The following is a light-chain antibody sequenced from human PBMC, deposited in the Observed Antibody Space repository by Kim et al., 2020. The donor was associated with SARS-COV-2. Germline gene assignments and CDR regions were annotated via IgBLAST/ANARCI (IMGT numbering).Light chain of an antibody. J-gene: IGLJ2*01. CDR3: KSRGSSENVL. Sequence: SSELTQDPAVSVAVGQTVKITCQGDSLRKYYASWYQQKPGQAPVLVIYGKNNRPSGIPERLSGSTSGNTASLVITGAQAEDEADYYCKSRGSSENVLFGGGTKLTVL. V-gene: IGLV3-19*01. CDR1: SLRKYY. CDR2: GKN.